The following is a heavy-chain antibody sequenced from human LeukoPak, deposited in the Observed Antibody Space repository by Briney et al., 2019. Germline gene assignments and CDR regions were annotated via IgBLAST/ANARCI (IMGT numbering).Heavy chain of an antibody. CDR2: ISYDGSNK. CDR3: ARCSGYGMDV. Sequence: GRSLRLSCAASGFTFSSYGMHWVRQAPGKGLEWVVVISYDGSNKYYADSVKGRFTISRDNSKNTLYLQINSLRAEDTAVYYCARCSGYGMDVWGQGTTVTVSS. V-gene: IGHV3-30*03. D-gene: IGHD3-10*02. J-gene: IGHJ6*02. CDR1: GFTFSSYG.